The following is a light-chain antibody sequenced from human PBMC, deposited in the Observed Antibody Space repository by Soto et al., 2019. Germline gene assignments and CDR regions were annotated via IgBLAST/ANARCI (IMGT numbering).Light chain of an antibody. CDR2: AAS. J-gene: IGKJ2*01. CDR1: QSSSSY. CDR3: QQSYSTPDT. V-gene: IGKV1-39*01. Sequence: DIQMTQAPSALSASVGDRVTITCRASQSSSSYLNWYQQKPGKAPKLLIYAASSLQSGVPSRFSGSGSGTAFTLTISSLQPEDFATYYCQQSYSTPDTFGQGTKLEIK.